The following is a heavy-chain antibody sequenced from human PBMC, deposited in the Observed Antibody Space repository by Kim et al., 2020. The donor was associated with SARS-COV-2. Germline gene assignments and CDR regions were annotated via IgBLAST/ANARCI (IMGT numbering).Heavy chain of an antibody. CDR3: ARGGFIVVVTLDY. J-gene: IGHJ4*02. D-gene: IGHD2-21*02. Sequence: SVKVSCKASGGTFSSYAISWVRQAPGQGLEWMGGIIPIYGTANYAQKFQGRVTSNADESTSTAYMELSRLRSEDTAVYYCARGGFIVVVTLDYWGQGTLFTVSS. CDR1: GGTFSSYA. V-gene: IGHV1-69*13. CDR2: IIPIYGTA.